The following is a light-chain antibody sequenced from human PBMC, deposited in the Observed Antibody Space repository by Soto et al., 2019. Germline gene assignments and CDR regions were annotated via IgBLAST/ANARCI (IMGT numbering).Light chain of an antibody. CDR2: DAS. J-gene: IGKJ5*01. V-gene: IGKV3-11*01. CDR3: QQRSNWPPIT. CDR1: QSVSNNY. Sequence: EIVWTQSPCTLSLSPGARATLSCSASQSVSNNYLAWYQQKPGQAHRLLIYDASNRATGIPARFSRSGSWTDFTLTISSLEPEDFAVYYCQQRSNWPPITFGQGTRLEIK.